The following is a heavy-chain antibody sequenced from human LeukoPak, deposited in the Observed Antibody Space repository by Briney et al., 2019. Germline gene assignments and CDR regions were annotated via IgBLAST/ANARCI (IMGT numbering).Heavy chain of an antibody. D-gene: IGHD3-22*01. Sequence: PGGSLRLSCAASGFTFSDYYMSWIRQAPGKGLEWVSYISSSGSTIYCADSVKGRFTISRDNAKNSLYLQMNSLRAEDTAVYYCARASYYDSSGYYYSPWGQGTLVTVSS. CDR2: ISSSGSTI. J-gene: IGHJ5*02. CDR3: ARASYYDSSGYYYSP. CDR1: GFTFSDYY. V-gene: IGHV3-11*01.